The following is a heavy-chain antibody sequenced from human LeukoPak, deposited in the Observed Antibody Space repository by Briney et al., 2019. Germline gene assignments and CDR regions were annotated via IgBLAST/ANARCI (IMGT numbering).Heavy chain of an antibody. Sequence: GGSLRLSCAASGFTFSSYGMHWVRQAPAKGLEWVAVIWYDGSNKYYADSVKGRFTISRDNSKNTLYLQMNSLRAEDTAVYYCARENRDYGDFCFDYWGQGTLVTVSS. CDR1: GFTFSSYG. CDR2: IWYDGSNK. J-gene: IGHJ4*02. CDR3: ARENRDYGDFCFDY. V-gene: IGHV3-33*01. D-gene: IGHD4-17*01.